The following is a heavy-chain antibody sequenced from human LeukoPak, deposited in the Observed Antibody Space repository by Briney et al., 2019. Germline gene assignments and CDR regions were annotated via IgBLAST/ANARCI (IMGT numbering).Heavy chain of an antibody. CDR1: GGSISSGGYY. J-gene: IGHJ4*02. CDR2: IYHSGST. V-gene: IGHV4-30-2*01. D-gene: IGHD2-2*01. Sequence: SETLSLTCTVSGGSISSGGYYWSWIRQPPGKGLEWIGYIYHSGSTYYNPPLKSRVTISVDTSKNQFSLKLSSVTAADTAVYYCAKYCSTTSCYYLDYWGQGILVTVSS. CDR3: AKYCSTTSCYYLDY.